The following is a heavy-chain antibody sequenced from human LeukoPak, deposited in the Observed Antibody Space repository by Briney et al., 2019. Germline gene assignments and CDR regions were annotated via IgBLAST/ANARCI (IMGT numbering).Heavy chain of an antibody. J-gene: IGHJ3*02. Sequence: ASGKVSCKASGYTFTSYYMHWVRQAPGQGLEWMGIINPSGGSTSYAQKFQGRVTMTRDTYTSTVYMELSSLRSEDTDVYFCARDGYSYGGGTDAFDIWGQGTMVTVSS. CDR1: GYTFTSYY. D-gene: IGHD5-18*01. CDR3: ARDGYSYGGGTDAFDI. CDR2: INPSGGST. V-gene: IGHV1-46*01.